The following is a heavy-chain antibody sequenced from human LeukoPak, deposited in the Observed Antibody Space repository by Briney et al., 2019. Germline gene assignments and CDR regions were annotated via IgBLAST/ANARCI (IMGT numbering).Heavy chain of an antibody. CDR3: ARVGPYFDY. CDR2: IIPIFGTA. V-gene: IGHV1-69*06. Sequence: SVKVSCKASGGTFSSYTISWVRQTPGQGLEWMGGIIPIFGTAIYAQKFQGRVTITADKSTITAYMELSSLRSEDTAVYYCARVGPYFDYWGQGTLVTVSS. CDR1: GGTFSSYT. J-gene: IGHJ4*02.